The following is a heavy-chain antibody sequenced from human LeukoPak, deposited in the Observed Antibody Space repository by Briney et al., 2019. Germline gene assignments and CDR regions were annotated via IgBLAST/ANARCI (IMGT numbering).Heavy chain of an antibody. CDR3: ARDKDDGYFDC. CDR2: IYYSGST. CDR1: GGSISSYY. Sequence: SETLSLTCTVSGGSISSYYCSWIRQPPGKGLEWIGYIYYSGSTNYNPSLKSRVTISVDTSKNQFSLKLSSVTAADTAVYYCARDKDDGYFDCWGQGTLVTVSS. V-gene: IGHV4-59*01. J-gene: IGHJ4*02. D-gene: IGHD1-1*01.